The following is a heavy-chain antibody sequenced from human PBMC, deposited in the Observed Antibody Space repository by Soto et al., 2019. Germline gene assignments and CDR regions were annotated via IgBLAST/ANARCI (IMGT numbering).Heavy chain of an antibody. V-gene: IGHV1-8*02. CDR3: ATGRLGDCSSGNCYYDPWFDP. J-gene: IGHJ5*02. CDR1: GNTFTSYD. D-gene: IGHD2-15*01. Sequence: QVQLVQSGAEVKEPGASVKVSCEASGNTFTSYDINWVRQASGQGLEWMGWMSPNSGNTGYAQKFQGRVTMTRNTALSTAYMELSSLRSDDTAVYYCATGRLGDCSSGNCYYDPWFDPWGQGTLVTVSS. CDR2: MSPNSGNT.